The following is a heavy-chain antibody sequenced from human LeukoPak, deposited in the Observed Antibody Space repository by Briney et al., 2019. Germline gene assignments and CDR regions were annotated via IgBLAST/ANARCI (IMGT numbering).Heavy chain of an antibody. J-gene: IGHJ4*02. Sequence: GGSLRLSCTASGFTFSTYWMHWFRHAPGKGPVWVSSISTDVSRTNYADSVRGRFTISRDNAKNTLYLEMNSLRAEDTALYYCVRDGPYYFDYWGQGTPGHRLL. CDR2: ISTDVSRT. V-gene: IGHV3-74*01. CDR3: VRDGPYYFDY. CDR1: GFTFSTYW.